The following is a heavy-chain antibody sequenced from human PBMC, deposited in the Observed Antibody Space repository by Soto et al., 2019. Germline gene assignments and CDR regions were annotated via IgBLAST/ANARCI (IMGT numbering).Heavy chain of an antibody. CDR1: GFTFSNAW. D-gene: IGHD4-17*01. CDR2: IKSKTDGGTT. Sequence: EVQLVESGGGLVKPGGSLRLSCAASGFTFSNAWMSWVRQAPGKGLEWVGRIKSKTDGGTTDYAAPVKGRFTISRDDSKNTLYLQMNSLKTEDTAVYYCTTDSYYYGDYVNPWGQGTLVTVSS. V-gene: IGHV3-15*01. J-gene: IGHJ5*02. CDR3: TTDSYYYGDYVNP.